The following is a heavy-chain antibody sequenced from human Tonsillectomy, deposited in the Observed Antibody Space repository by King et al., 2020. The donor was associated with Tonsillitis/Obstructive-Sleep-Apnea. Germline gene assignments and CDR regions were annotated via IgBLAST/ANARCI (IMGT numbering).Heavy chain of an antibody. D-gene: IGHD3-16*01. CDR2: IIPILGTA. CDR1: GGTFSSYD. V-gene: IGHV1-69*01. CDR3: ARGEGGTKTFSDWFDP. J-gene: IGHJ5*02. Sequence: VQLVESGAEVKKPGSSVKVSCKASGGTFSSYDINWVRQAPGQGLEWMGGIIPILGTAKYAQKFQGRVTITADESTSTAYMELSSLRYEDTAEDYWARGEGGTKTFSDWFDPWGQGTLVTVSS.